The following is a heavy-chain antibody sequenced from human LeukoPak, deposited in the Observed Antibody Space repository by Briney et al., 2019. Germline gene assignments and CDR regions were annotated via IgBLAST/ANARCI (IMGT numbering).Heavy chain of an antibody. CDR2: INHSGST. D-gene: IGHD4-23*01. J-gene: IGHJ3*02. Sequence: SETLSLTCAVYGGSSSGYYWSWIRQPPGKGLEWIGEINHSGSTNYNPSLKSRVTISVDTSKNQFSLKLSSVTAADTAVYYCARSYGGHSVCDAFDIWGQGTMVTVSS. CDR1: GGSSSGYY. CDR3: ARSYGGHSVCDAFDI. V-gene: IGHV4-34*01.